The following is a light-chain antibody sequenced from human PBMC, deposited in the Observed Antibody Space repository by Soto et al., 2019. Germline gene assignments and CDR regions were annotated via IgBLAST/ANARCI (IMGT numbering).Light chain of an antibody. CDR2: YDS. Sequence: SYELTQPPSVSVAPGKTARITCGGNNIGSKSVHWYQQKPGQAPVLVIYYDSDRPSGIPERFSGSNYGNTATMTISRVEAGDEADYYCQVWDSSSDNHVVFGGGTQLTVL. V-gene: IGLV3-21*04. J-gene: IGLJ2*01. CDR3: QVWDSSSDNHVV. CDR1: NIGSKS.